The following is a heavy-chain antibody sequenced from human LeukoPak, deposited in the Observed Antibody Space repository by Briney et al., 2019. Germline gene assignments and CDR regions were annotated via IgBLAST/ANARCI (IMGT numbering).Heavy chain of an antibody. CDR1: GGSMSGYY. J-gene: IGHJ6*03. CDR2: IYTFGST. V-gene: IGHV4-4*09. CDR3: ARQGGYCSASRCPGGFHYMDV. D-gene: IGHD2-15*01. Sequence: SETLSLTCTVSGGSMSGYYWSWIRQPPGKGLEWIGFIYTFGSTKYNPSLKSRVTISGDMSRRQFSLKLTSVTAADTAVYFCARQGGYCSASRCPGGFHYMDVWGKGTTVAVSS.